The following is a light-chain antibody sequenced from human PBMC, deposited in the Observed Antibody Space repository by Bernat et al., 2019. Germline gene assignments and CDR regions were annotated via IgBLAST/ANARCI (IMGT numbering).Light chain of an antibody. J-gene: IGKJ5*01. CDR3: QQLNSYPIT. V-gene: IGKV1-9*01. CDR1: QSISSY. Sequence: DIQMTQSPSSLSASVGDRVTITCRASQSISSYLNWYQQKPEKAPKLLIYGASTLQTGVPSRFSGSGSGTEFTLTISSLRPEDFATYHCQQLNSYPITFGQGTRLEIK. CDR2: GAS.